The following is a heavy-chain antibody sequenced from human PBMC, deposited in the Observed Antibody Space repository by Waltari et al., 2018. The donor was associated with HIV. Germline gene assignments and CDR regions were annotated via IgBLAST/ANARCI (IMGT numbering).Heavy chain of an antibody. CDR2: INTVSGQA. CDR1: GFHFESYA. J-gene: IGHJ1*01. V-gene: IGHV7-4-1*02. Sequence: HVRPIQSQSEVMKPGASLRISCQASGFHFESYAMNWLGQGPGQGLEWLGWINTVSGQATVLQSFFGRVDISLNNSLLTTFLEIKDLRLEDAATYYCARGRSSRWFRPWGGFDTWGQGT. D-gene: IGHD3-9*01. CDR3: ARGRSSRWFRPWGGFDT.